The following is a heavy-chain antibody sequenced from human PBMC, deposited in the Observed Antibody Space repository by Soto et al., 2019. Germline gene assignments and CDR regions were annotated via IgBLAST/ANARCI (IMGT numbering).Heavy chain of an antibody. CDR3: ASHLFGELAYYYYYYYMDV. CDR1: GFTFSSYA. J-gene: IGHJ6*03. V-gene: IGHV3-23*01. CDR2: ISGSGGST. D-gene: IGHD3-10*01. Sequence: GGSLRLSCAASGFTFSSYAMSWVRQAPGKGLEWVSAISGSGGSTYYADSVKGRFTISRDNTKNTLYLQMNSLRAEDTAGSYCASHLFGELAYYYYYYYMDVWGKGTTVTVSS.